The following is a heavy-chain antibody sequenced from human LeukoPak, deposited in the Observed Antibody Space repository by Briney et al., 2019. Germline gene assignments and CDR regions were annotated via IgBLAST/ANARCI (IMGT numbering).Heavy chain of an antibody. V-gene: IGHV3-7*01. J-gene: IGHJ6*02. CDR1: GVMFPSYW. Sequence: GGSLRLSCAASGVMFPSYWMTWVRQAPGKGLEWVANIKQDGSEKYYVDSVKGRFTISRDNAKNTLFLQMNSLRAEDTAVYYCARDDYYGMDVWGQGTTITVSS. CDR2: IKQDGSEK. CDR3: ARDDYYGMDV.